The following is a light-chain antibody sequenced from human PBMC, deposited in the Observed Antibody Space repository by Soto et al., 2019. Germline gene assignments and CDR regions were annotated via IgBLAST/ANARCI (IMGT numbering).Light chain of an antibody. CDR3: AAWDDSWM. J-gene: IGLJ3*02. V-gene: IGLV1-47*02. CDR2: RNN. Sequence: QSVLSQPPSASGTPGQRVTIYCSGSSSNIGSNFVYWYQQLPGMAPKLLIYRNNQRPSGVPDRFSGSKSGTSASLAISGLRSEDEADYYCAAWDDSWMFGGGTKLTVL. CDR1: SSNIGSNF.